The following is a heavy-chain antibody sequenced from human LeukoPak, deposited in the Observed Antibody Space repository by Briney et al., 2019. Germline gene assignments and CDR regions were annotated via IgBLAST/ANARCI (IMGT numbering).Heavy chain of an antibody. J-gene: IGHJ6*02. Sequence: SETLSLTCTVSGGSISSYYWSWIRQPPGKGLEWIGYIYYSGSTNYNPSLKSRVTISVDTSKNQFSLKLSSVTAADTAVYYCASLVAGSYYYGMDVWGQGTTVTVSS. CDR1: GGSISSYY. V-gene: IGHV4-59*08. D-gene: IGHD6-19*01. CDR2: IYYSGST. CDR3: ASLVAGSYYYGMDV.